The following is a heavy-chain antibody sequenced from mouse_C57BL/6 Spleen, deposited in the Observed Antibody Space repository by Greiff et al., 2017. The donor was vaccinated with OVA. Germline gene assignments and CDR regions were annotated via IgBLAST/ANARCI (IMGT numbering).Heavy chain of an antibody. Sequence: EVQLVESGGGLVQPGGSMKLSCAASGFTFSDAWMDWVRQSPEKGLEWVAEIRNKANNHATSYADSVKGRFTISRDDSKSSVYLQMNSLRAEDTGIYYCTRPAGTGAWCAYWGQGTLVTVSA. CDR3: TRPAGTGAWCAY. J-gene: IGHJ3*01. CDR1: GFTFSDAW. V-gene: IGHV6-6*01. CDR2: IRNKANNHAT. D-gene: IGHD3-3*01.